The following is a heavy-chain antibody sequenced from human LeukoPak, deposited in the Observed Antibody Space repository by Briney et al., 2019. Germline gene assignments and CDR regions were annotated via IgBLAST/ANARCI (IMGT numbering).Heavy chain of an antibody. CDR1: GGSISSYY. V-gene: IGHV4-59*12. Sequence: SETLSLTCTVSGGSISSYYWSWIRQPPGKGLEWIGYIYYSGSTNYNPSLKSRVTISVDTSKNQFSLKLSSVTAADTAVYYCATAARGATYYFDYWGQGTLVTVSS. D-gene: IGHD2-15*01. CDR3: ATAARGATYYFDY. J-gene: IGHJ4*02. CDR2: IYYSGST.